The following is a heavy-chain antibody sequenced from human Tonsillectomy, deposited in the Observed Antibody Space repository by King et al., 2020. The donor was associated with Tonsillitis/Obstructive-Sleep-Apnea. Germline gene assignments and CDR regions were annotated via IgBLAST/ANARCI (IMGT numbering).Heavy chain of an antibody. CDR1: GFAFDDYA. V-gene: IGHV3-20*04. CDR3: ARGSDAFDI. CDR2: INLNGGST. J-gene: IGHJ3*02. Sequence: VQLVESGGGVVRPGGSLRLSCAASGFAFDDYAMSLVRQAPRKGREWVSGINLNGGSTGYADSVKGRFTISRDNAKNSLYLQMNSLRAEDTALYYCARGSDAFDIWGQGTMVTVSS.